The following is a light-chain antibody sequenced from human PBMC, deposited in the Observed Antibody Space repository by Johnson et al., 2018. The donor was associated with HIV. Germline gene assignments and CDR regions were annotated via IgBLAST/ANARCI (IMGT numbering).Light chain of an antibody. J-gene: IGLJ1*01. Sequence: QSVLTQPPSVSAAPGQKVTISCSGSSSNIGNNYVSWYQQLPGTAPKLLIYENNKRPSGIPDRFSGSKSGTSATLGITGLQTGDEADYYCLAWDTSLGAWVFGTGTKVPVL. V-gene: IGLV1-51*02. CDR2: ENN. CDR3: LAWDTSLGAWV. CDR1: SSNIGNNY.